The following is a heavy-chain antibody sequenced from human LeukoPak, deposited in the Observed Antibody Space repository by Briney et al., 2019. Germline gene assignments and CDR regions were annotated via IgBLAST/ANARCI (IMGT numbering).Heavy chain of an antibody. CDR1: GYTFTSYD. CDR3: ARAASYSRSGKTRKNYYFDY. CDR2: MNPNSGNT. Sequence: ASVKVSCKASGYTFTSYDINWVRQATGQGLEWMGWMNPNSGNTGYAQKFQGRVTMTRNTSISTAYMELSSLRSEDTAVYDCARAASYSRSGKTRKNYYFDYWGQGTLVTVSS. V-gene: IGHV1-8*01. J-gene: IGHJ4*02. D-gene: IGHD6-13*01.